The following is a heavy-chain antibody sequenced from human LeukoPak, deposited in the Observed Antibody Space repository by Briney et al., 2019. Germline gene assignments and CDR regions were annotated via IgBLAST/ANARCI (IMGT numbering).Heavy chain of an antibody. D-gene: IGHD2-2*03. V-gene: IGHV4-39*01. J-gene: IGHJ5*02. CDR2: IYYSGST. CDR1: GGSISSSSYY. CDR3: ARLAIVVVPAAIGYWFDP. Sequence: KPSETLSLTCTVSGGSISSSSYYWGWIRQPPGKGLEWIESIYYSGSTYYNPSLKSRVTISVDTSKNQFSLKLSSVTAADTAVYYCARLAIVVVPAAIGYWFDPWGQGTLVTVSS.